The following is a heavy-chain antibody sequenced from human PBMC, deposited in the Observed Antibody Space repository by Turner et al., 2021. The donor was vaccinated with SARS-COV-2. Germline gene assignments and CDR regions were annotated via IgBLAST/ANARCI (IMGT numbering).Heavy chain of an antibody. CDR2: VYSGGST. Sequence: VQLVESGGGLVQPGGSLRLSCAASVFTVSSNYMSWVRQAPGKGLEWVSVVYSGGSTYYADSVKGRFTISRDNSKNTLYLQMNSLRAEDTAVYYCARTLPYGDYHDYWGQGTLVTVSS. V-gene: IGHV3-66*01. D-gene: IGHD4-17*01. J-gene: IGHJ4*02. CDR3: ARTLPYGDYHDY. CDR1: VFTVSSNY.